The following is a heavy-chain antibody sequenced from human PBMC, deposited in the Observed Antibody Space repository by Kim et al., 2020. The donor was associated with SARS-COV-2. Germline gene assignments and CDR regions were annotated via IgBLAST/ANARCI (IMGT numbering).Heavy chain of an antibody. CDR2: IIPIFGTA. J-gene: IGHJ6*02. Sequence: SVKVSCKASGGTFSSYAISWVRQAPGQGLEWMGGIIPIFGTANYAQKFQGRVTITADESTSTAYMELSSLRSEDTAVYYCARGEFGSGSYYVVDYYGMDVWGQGTTVTVSS. V-gene: IGHV1-69*13. D-gene: IGHD3-10*01. CDR1: GGTFSSYA. CDR3: ARGEFGSGSYYVVDYYGMDV.